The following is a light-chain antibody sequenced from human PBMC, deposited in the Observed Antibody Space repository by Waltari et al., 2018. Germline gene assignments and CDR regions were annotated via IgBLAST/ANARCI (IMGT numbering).Light chain of an antibody. CDR1: QNILYNSNNRNY. Sequence: DIVMTQSPDSLAVSLGERATVNCKSSQNILYNSNNRNYLAWYQQKPGQPPKLLIYWASTRESGVPDRFSGSGSGTDFTLPISSLQAEDVAVYFCQQYYSTPFTFGQGTKLEIK. V-gene: IGKV4-1*01. CDR2: WAS. J-gene: IGKJ2*01. CDR3: QQYYSTPFT.